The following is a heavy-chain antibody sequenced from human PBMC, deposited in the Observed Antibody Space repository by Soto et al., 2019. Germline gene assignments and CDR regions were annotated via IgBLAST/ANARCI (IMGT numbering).Heavy chain of an antibody. Sequence: QVHLVESGGGLVEPGGSLRLSCTGSGFALSDNYMTWIRQAPGKGLEWVSYSSSSGAYINYADSVKGRFTISSDNAYNSSYRQMDSLRAEDTAVYFCARSSGRRQVGRYDYGLDVWGQGSTVTVSS. D-gene: IGHD2-15*01. V-gene: IGHV3-11*06. CDR2: SSSSGAYI. CDR1: GFALSDNY. CDR3: ARSSGRRQVGRYDYGLDV. J-gene: IGHJ6*02.